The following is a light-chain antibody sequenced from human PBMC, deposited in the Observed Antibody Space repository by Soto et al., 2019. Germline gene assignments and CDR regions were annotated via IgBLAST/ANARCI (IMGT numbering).Light chain of an antibody. Sequence: EIVLTQSPGTLSLSPGERATLSCRASQSVSNYLAWYQQKPGQAPRLLIYVASSRATGIPDRFSGSGSGTDFTLTISRLEPEDFAVYYCQQYGGSPQTFGQGTKMDIK. V-gene: IGKV3-20*01. CDR2: VAS. J-gene: IGKJ1*01. CDR3: QQYGGSPQT. CDR1: QSVSNY.